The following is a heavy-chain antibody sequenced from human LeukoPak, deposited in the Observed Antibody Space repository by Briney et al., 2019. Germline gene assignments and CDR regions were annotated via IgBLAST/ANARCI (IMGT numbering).Heavy chain of an antibody. J-gene: IGHJ6*03. CDR1: GFTFSSDA. CDR2: ISGSGGST. D-gene: IGHD6-19*01. V-gene: IGHV3-23*01. Sequence: GGSLRLSCAASGFTFSSDAMSWVCQAPRKGREWVWAISGSGGSTYYADSVKGRFTTSRDNSKNTRYLQMISLRAEHTAVYYCANIPTVESSGWYSSMDVWGKGTTVTVSS. CDR3: ANIPTVESSGWYSSMDV.